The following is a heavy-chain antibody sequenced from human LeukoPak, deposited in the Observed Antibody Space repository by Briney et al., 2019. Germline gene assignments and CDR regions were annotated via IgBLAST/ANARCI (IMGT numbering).Heavy chain of an antibody. CDR3: ARGLWFGDENPPYFDY. V-gene: IGHV4-61*02. CDR2: IYTSEST. Sequence: SETLSLTCTVSGGSITSSSYYWDWIRQPPGKGLEWIGRIYTSESTNYNPSLKSRVTISVDTSRNQFSLKLSSVTAAGTAVYYCARGLWFGDENPPYFDYWGQGILVTVSS. D-gene: IGHD3-10*01. J-gene: IGHJ4*02. CDR1: GGSITSSSYY.